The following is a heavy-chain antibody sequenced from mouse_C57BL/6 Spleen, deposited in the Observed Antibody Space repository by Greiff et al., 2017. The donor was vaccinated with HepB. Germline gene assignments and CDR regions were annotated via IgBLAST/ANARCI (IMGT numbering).Heavy chain of an antibody. CDR1: GYTFTSYG. CDR3: APYDYDRAMDY. J-gene: IGHJ4*01. D-gene: IGHD2-4*01. V-gene: IGHV1-81*01. Sequence: QVQLKESGAELARPGASVKLSCKASGYTFTSYGISWVKQRTGQGLEWIGEIYPRSGNTYYNEKFKGKATLTADKSSSTAYMELRSLTSEDSAVYFCAPYDYDRAMDYWGQGTSVTVSS. CDR2: IYPRSGNT.